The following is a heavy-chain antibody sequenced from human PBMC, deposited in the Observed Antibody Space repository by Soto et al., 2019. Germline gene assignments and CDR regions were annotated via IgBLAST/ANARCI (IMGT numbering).Heavy chain of an antibody. CDR3: ASLGYCSSTSCPNHDY. J-gene: IGHJ4*02. V-gene: IGHV1-69*06. CDR2: IIPIFGTA. CDR1: GGTFSSYA. Sequence: SVKVSCKASGGTFSSYAISWVRQAPGQGLEWMGGIIPIFGTANYAQKFQGRVTITADKSTSTAYMELSNLRSEDTAVYYCASLGYCSSTSCPNHDYWGQGTLVTVSS. D-gene: IGHD2-2*01.